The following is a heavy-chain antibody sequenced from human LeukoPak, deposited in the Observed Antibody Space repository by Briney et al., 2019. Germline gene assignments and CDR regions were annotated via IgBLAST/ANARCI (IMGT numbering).Heavy chain of an antibody. J-gene: IGHJ6*02. CDR1: GGSISSYY. D-gene: IGHD6-13*01. CDR2: IYYSGST. Sequence: PSETLSLTCTVSGGSISSYYWSWIRQPPGKGLEWIGYIYYSGSTNYNPSLKSRVTISVDTSKNQFSLKLSSVTAADTAVYYCARLVRTGYYGMDVWGQGTTVTVSS. V-gene: IGHV4-59*01. CDR3: ARLVRTGYYGMDV.